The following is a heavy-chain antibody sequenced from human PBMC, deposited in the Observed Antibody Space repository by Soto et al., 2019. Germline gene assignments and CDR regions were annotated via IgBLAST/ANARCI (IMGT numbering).Heavy chain of an antibody. V-gene: IGHV3-30-3*01. CDR2: ISYDGSNK. J-gene: IGHJ6*02. CDR3: ARDPSLWPNSGSYPYYYYGMDV. D-gene: IGHD1-26*01. Sequence: VQLVESGGGVVQPGRSLRLSCAASGFTFSSYAMHWVRQAPGKGLEWVAVISYDGSNKYYADSVKGRFTISRDNSKNTLYLQMNSLRAEDTAVYYCARDPSLWPNSGSYPYYYYGMDVWGQGTTVTVSS. CDR1: GFTFSSYA.